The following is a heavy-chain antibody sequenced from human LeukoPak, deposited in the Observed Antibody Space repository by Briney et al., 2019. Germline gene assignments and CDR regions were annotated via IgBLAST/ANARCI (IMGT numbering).Heavy chain of an antibody. CDR3: ARRIVVVPAAMDFFDY. D-gene: IGHD2-2*01. V-gene: IGHV5-51*01. CDR2: IYPGDSDT. CDR1: GYSFTSYW. Sequence: GESLKISCKGSGYSFTSYWIGWVRQMPGKGLEWMGIIYPGDSDTRYSPSFQGQVTISADKSISTAYLQWSSLKASDTAMYYCARRIVVVPAAMDFFDYWGQGTLVTVSS. J-gene: IGHJ4*02.